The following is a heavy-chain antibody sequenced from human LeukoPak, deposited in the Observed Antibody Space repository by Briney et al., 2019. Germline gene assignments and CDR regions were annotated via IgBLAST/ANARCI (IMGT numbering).Heavy chain of an antibody. CDR1: GFTFSTYW. J-gene: IGHJ4*02. D-gene: IGHD3-10*01. V-gene: IGHV3-74*01. Sequence: GGSLRLSCAASGFTFSTYWMHWVRQVPGKGLVWVSRVNSGGSTISYADSVKGRFTISRDNAKNTLYLQMNSLRAEDTAVYYCARAVVRGVIPDYWGQGTLVTVSS. CDR2: VNSGGSTI. CDR3: ARAVVRGVIPDY.